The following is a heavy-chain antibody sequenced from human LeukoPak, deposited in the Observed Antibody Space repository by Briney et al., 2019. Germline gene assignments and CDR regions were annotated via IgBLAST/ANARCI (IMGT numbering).Heavy chain of an antibody. CDR1: GFTFSSYA. CDR2: ISGSGGST. D-gene: IGHD5-18*01. Sequence: GGPLRLSCAASGFTFSSYAMSWVRQPPGKGLEGVSAISGSGGSTYSADSVKGRFTISRNNSKNTLYLQMNSLRAEDTAVYYCAPYSYRGIDYWGQGTLVTVPS. CDR3: APYSYRGIDY. V-gene: IGHV3-23*01. J-gene: IGHJ4*02.